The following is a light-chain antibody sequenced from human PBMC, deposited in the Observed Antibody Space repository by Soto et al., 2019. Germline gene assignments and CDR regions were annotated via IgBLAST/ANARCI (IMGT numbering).Light chain of an antibody. Sequence: QSVLTQPPSASGSPGQSVTISCTGTSSDVGRYNYISWYQQRPGKAPKLIIYEVSKRPSGVPDRLSGFKYGNTASLTVSGLQAEDEADYYCVSFAGGTYVFGTGTKVTVL. CDR2: EVS. V-gene: IGLV2-8*01. J-gene: IGLJ1*01. CDR1: SSDVGRYNY. CDR3: VSFAGGTYV.